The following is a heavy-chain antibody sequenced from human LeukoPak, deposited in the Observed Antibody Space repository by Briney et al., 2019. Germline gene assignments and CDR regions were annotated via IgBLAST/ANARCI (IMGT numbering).Heavy chain of an antibody. D-gene: IGHD5-18*01. V-gene: IGHV1-69*01. CDR1: GGTFSSYA. CDR3: ARGGYSYGSYNWFDP. Sequence: GASVKVSCKASGGTFSSYAMSWVRQAPGKGLEWMGGIIPIFGTANYAQKFQGRVTITADESTSTAYMELSSLRSEDTAVYYCARGGYSYGSYNWFDPWGQGTLVTVSS. CDR2: IIPIFGTA. J-gene: IGHJ5*02.